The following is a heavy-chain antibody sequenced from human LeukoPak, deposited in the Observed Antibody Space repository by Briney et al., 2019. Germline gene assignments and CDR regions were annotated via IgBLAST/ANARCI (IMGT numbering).Heavy chain of an antibody. D-gene: IGHD1-26*01. CDR3: ARASYSETYQYYFDY. CDR2: IGGRGGST. V-gene: IGHV3-23*01. J-gene: IGHJ4*02. Sequence: GGSLTLSCAASGFTFSSYTMNWVRQAPGKGLEWVSAIGGRGGSTFYADSVKGRFTISRDNSKSTLDLQMNSLSAEDTAVYYCARASYSETYQYYFDYWGQGTLVTASS. CDR1: GFTFSSYT.